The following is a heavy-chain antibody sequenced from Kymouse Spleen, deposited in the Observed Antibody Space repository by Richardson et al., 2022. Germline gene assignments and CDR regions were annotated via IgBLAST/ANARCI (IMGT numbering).Heavy chain of an antibody. D-gene: IGHD3-9*01. J-gene: IGHJ4*02. CDR2: IYYSGST. CDR3: ASLYDILTGSFDY. V-gene: IGHV4-39*01. Sequence: QLQLQESGPGLVKPSETLSLTCTVSGGSISSSSYYWGWIRQPPGKGLEWIGSIYYSGSTYYNPSLKSRVTISVDTSKNQFSLKLSSVTAADTAVYYCASLYDILTGSFDYWGQGTLVTVSS. CDR1: GGSISSSSYY.